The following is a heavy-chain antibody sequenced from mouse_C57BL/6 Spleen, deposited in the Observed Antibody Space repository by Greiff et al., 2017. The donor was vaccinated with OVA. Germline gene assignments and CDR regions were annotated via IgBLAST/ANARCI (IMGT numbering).Heavy chain of an antibody. V-gene: IGHV5-6*01. J-gene: IGHJ1*03. Sequence: EVQVVESGGDLVKPGGSLKLSCAASGFTFSSYGMSWVRQTPDKRLEWVATISSGGSYTYYPDSVKGRFTISRDNAKNTLYLQMSSLKSEDTAMYYCARQDNYGYFDVWGTGTTVTVSS. CDR1: GFTFSSYG. CDR3: ARQDNYGYFDV. CDR2: ISSGGSYT.